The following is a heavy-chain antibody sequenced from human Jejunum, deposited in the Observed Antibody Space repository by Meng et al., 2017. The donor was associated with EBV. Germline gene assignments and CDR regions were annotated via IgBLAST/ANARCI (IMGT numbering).Heavy chain of an antibody. J-gene: IGHJ4*02. Sequence: QVQLQEPGPKLEKPSGTLSLTCVVSGGPISDNDWWSWVRQPPGKGLEWLGEIYHGGGTNYNPSLESRVTISVDKSKNQFSLKLNSVTVADTAVYYCAGNGYYALEYWGPGILVTVSS. D-gene: IGHD3-22*01. V-gene: IGHV4-4*02. CDR1: GGPISDNDW. CDR3: AGNGYYALEY. CDR2: IYHGGGT.